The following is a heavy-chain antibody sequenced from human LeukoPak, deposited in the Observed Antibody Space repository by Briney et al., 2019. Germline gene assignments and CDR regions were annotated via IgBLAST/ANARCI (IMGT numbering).Heavy chain of an antibody. D-gene: IGHD6-19*01. J-gene: IGHJ4*02. CDR3: ARAGSGSGWYFDY. CDR2: ISPYNGNT. Sequence: GASVKVSCKASGYDFTSVGITWVRQAPGQGLEWMGWISPYNGNTRYVQKLQGRVTMTTDTSTRTAYLELRSLRFDDTAVYCCARAGSGSGWYFDYWGQGTLVTVSA. CDR1: GYDFTSVG. V-gene: IGHV1-18*01.